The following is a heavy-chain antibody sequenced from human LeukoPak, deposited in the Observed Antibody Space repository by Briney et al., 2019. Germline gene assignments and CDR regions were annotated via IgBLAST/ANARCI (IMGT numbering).Heavy chain of an antibody. J-gene: IGHJ4*02. CDR1: GASISSYY. Sequence: SETLSLTCTVSGASISSYYWSCIRQPPGKGLEWIGYIYYSGSTNYNPSLKSRVTISVDTSKNQFSLKLSSVTAADTAVYYCARQIAAAGTFDYWGQGTLVTVSS. V-gene: IGHV4-59*08. CDR2: IYYSGST. CDR3: ARQIAAAGTFDY. D-gene: IGHD6-13*01.